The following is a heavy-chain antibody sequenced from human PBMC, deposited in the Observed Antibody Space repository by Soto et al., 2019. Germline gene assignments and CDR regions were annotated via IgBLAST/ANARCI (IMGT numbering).Heavy chain of an antibody. CDR3: ARVPETIFGVALNWFDP. CDR2: IIPIFGTA. D-gene: IGHD3-3*01. V-gene: IGHV1-69*13. CDR1: GGTFSSYA. Sequence: SVEVSCKASGGTFSSYAISWVRQAPGQGLEWMGGIIPIFGTANYAQKFQGRVTITADESTSTAYMELSSLRSEDTAVYYCARVPETIFGVALNWFDPWGQGTLVTVSS. J-gene: IGHJ5*02.